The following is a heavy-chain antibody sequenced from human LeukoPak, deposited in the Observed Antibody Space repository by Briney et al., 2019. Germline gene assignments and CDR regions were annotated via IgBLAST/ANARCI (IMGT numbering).Heavy chain of an antibody. CDR3: AKSRGIYDNSGWRTFDY. CDR1: GFTFDDYA. Sequence: GRSLRLSCTASGFTFDDYAMHWVRQAPGKGLEWVSGISWNSGSVHYADSVKGRFTISRDNSKNTLYLQMNSLRAEDTAIYYCAKSRGIYDNSGWRTFDYWGQGTLVTVSS. J-gene: IGHJ4*02. V-gene: IGHV3-9*01. CDR2: ISWNSGSV. D-gene: IGHD6-19*01.